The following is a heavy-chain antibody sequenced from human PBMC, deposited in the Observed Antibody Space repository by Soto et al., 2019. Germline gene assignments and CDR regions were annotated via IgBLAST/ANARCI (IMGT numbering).Heavy chain of an antibody. Sequence: GGSLRRSCAPSGFTVSSNYMSWVRQAPGKGLEWVSVIYSGGSTYYADSVKGRFTISRDNSKNTLYLQMNSLRAEDTAVYYCARGGYYDPFDYWGQGTLVTVSS. J-gene: IGHJ4*02. V-gene: IGHV3-53*01. CDR2: IYSGGST. D-gene: IGHD3-22*01. CDR3: ARGGYYDPFDY. CDR1: GFTVSSNY.